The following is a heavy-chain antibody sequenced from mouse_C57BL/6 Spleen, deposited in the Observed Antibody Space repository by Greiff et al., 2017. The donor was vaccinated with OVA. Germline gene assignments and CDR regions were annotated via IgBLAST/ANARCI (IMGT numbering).Heavy chain of an antibody. Sequence: EVQLQQSGAELVKPGASVKLSCTASGFNINDYDMPWVKQSTEQGLEWIGRIDHEDGETKYAPNFQGKITITADTSSNTAYLQLSSLTSEDTAVYYCARTEYYGNSYFGCWGQSTTLTVSS. CDR3: ARTEYYGNSYFGC. CDR1: GFNINDYD. CDR2: IDHEDGET. V-gene: IGHV14-2*01. D-gene: IGHD1-1*01. J-gene: IGHJ2*01.